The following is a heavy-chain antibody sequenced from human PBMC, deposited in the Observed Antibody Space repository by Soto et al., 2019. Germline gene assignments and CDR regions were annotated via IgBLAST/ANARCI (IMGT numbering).Heavy chain of an antibody. V-gene: IGHV4-34*01. CDR2: INHSGST. J-gene: IGHJ6*02. CDR1: GGSFSGYY. Sequence: SETLSLTCAVYGGSFSGYYWSWIRQPPGKGLEWIGEINHSGSTNYNPSLKGRVTISVDTSKNQFSLKLSSVTAADTAVYYCARGLYTITIFGVVIGPPSSMDVWGQGTTVTVSS. CDR3: ARGLYTITIFGVVIGPPSSMDV. D-gene: IGHD3-3*01.